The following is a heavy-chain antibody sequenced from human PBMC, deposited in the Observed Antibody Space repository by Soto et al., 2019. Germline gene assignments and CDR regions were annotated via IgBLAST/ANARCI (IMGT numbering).Heavy chain of an antibody. D-gene: IGHD3-3*01. V-gene: IGHV3-23*01. CDR3: AKDRDYDFWSGSDY. Sequence: GGSLRLSCAASGFTFSSYAMSWVRQAPGKGLEWVSGIRGSGSSTYYADSVKGRFTISRDNYKNTLYLEMNSLRAEDTAIYYCAKDRDYDFWSGSDYCGQGTLVTVSA. J-gene: IGHJ4*01. CDR1: GFTFSSYA. CDR2: IRGSGSST.